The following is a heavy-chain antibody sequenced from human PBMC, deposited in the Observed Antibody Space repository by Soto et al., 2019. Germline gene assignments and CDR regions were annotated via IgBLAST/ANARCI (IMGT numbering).Heavy chain of an antibody. J-gene: IGHJ3*02. Sequence: SETLSLTCTVSGASITSTSYHWGWIRQPPGKGVEWIGNFYYSGSTYYNPSLRSRVTISVDASKNQFSVKVSSVTAADTAVYCCARVWGGAIDIWGQGTMVTVS. V-gene: IGHV4-39*07. CDR2: FYYSGST. CDR3: ARVWGGAIDI. D-gene: IGHD3-10*01. CDR1: GASITSTSYH.